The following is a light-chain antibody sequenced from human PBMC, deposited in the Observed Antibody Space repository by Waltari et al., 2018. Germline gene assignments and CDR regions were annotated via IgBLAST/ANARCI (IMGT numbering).Light chain of an antibody. Sequence: NLMLTQPHSVSESPGKTVTISSTRTSGRIATNYVQWYQQRPGGAPTTIIYEDKERPPGVPDRFSGSIDKSSNSASLTISELKPEDEADYYCQSDDDNNVIFGGGTKLTVL. V-gene: IGLV6-57*04. J-gene: IGLJ2*01. CDR2: EDK. CDR3: QSDDDNNVI. CDR1: SGRIATNY.